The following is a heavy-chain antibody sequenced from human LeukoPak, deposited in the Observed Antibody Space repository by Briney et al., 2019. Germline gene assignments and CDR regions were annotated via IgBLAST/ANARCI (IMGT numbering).Heavy chain of an antibody. CDR2: ISYDGSNK. D-gene: IGHD6-13*01. CDR1: GFTFSSYA. Sequence: GRYLRLSCAASGFTFSSYAMHWVRQAPGKGLEWVAVISYDGSNKYYADSVKGRFTISRDNSKNTLYLQMNSLRAEDTAVYYCARERVDWYSSSWYDYWGQGTLVTVSS. CDR3: ARERVDWYSSSWYDY. V-gene: IGHV3-30*04. J-gene: IGHJ4*02.